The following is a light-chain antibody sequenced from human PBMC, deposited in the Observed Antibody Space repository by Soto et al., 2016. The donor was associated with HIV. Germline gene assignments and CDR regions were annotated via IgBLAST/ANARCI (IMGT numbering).Light chain of an antibody. Sequence: SYELTQPPSVSVAPGKTARITCGGITLEVKVVHWCQQKPGQAPVLVVYDDTDRPSGIPERFSGFNSGKTATLTISRVEAGDEADYYCQAWDSSSDHVIFGGGTKLTVL. CDR3: QAWDSSSDHVI. CDR2: DDT. CDR1: TLEVKV. V-gene: IGLV3-21*03. J-gene: IGLJ2*01.